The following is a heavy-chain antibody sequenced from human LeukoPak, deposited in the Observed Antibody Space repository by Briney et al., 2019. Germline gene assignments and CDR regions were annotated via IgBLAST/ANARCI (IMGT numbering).Heavy chain of an antibody. Sequence: PGGSLRLSCAASGFTFSGYAMSWVRQAPGKGLEWVSAISGSGGSTYYADSVKGRFTISRDNSKNTLYLQMNSLRAEDTAVYYCAKADDLTTVTTGFDYWGRGTLVTVSS. J-gene: IGHJ4*02. CDR2: ISGSGGST. CDR1: GFTFSGYA. CDR3: AKADDLTTVTTGFDY. D-gene: IGHD4-17*01. V-gene: IGHV3-23*01.